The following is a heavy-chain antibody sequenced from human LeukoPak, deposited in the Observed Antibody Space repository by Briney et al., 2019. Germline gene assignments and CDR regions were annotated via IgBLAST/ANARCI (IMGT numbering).Heavy chain of an antibody. CDR1: GGSISSGSYY. Sequence: SETLSLTCTVSGGSISSGSYYWSWIRQPAGKGLEWIGRIYTSGSTNYNPSLKSRVTISVDTSKNQFSLKLSSVTAADTAVYYCARDYYDILTGTNWFDPWGQGTLVTVSS. D-gene: IGHD3-9*01. CDR2: IYTSGST. CDR3: ARDYYDILTGTNWFDP. V-gene: IGHV4-61*02. J-gene: IGHJ5*02.